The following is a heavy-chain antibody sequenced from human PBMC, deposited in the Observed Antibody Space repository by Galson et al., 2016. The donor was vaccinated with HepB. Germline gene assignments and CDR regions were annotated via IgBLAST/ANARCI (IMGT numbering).Heavy chain of an antibody. J-gene: IGHJ6*03. CDR3: ARGAHSYCTRTSCPSDYFYYMDV. CDR1: GYTFINSA. CDR2: INPYNGNT. D-gene: IGHD2-2*01. V-gene: IGHV1-18*04. Sequence: SVKVSCKASGYPRSGYTFINSAISWVRQAPGQGLEWMGWINPYNGNTNYAQTVQGRVTMTTDTSKSTTYMVLRSLRSYDTAVYFCARGAHSYCTRTSCPSDYFYYMDVWGNGTTVTVSS.